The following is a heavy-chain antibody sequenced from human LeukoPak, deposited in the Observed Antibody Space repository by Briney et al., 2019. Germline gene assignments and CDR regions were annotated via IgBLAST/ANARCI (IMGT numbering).Heavy chain of an antibody. V-gene: IGHV3-48*03. Sequence: GGSLRLSCAASGFIFSSYEMNWVRQAPGKGLEWVSYISSSGNSIYYADSVKGRFTISRDNAKNSLYLQMNSLRAEDTAVYYCARLRSWNFDYWGQGTLVTVSS. CDR2: ISSSGNSI. D-gene: IGHD6-13*01. J-gene: IGHJ4*02. CDR3: ARLRSWNFDY. CDR1: GFIFSSYE.